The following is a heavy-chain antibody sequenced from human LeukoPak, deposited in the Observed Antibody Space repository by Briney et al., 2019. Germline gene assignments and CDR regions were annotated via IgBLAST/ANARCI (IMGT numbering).Heavy chain of an antibody. CDR3: ARDAITMIGGHPGVLHWFDP. J-gene: IGHJ5*02. CDR1: GYTFTSYG. D-gene: IGHD3-22*01. V-gene: IGHV1-18*01. CDR2: ISAYNGNT. Sequence: ASVTVSCKASGYTFTSYGISWVRQAPGQGLEWMGWISAYNGNTNYAQKLQGRVTMTTDTSTSTAYMELRSLRSDDTAVYYCARDAITMIGGHPGVLHWFDPWGQGTLVTVSS.